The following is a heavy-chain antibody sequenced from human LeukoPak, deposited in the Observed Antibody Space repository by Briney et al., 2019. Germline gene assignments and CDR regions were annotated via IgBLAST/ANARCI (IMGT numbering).Heavy chain of an antibody. D-gene: IGHD3-22*01. CDR3: ARDPPRDYYDSSGYNS. CDR1: GFTFSSYS. V-gene: IGHV3-21*01. J-gene: IGHJ5*02. Sequence: PGGSLRLSCAASGFTFSSYSMNWVRQAPGKGLEWVSSISSSSSYIYYADSVKGRFTISRDNAKNSLYLQMNSLRAEDTAVYYCARDPPRDYYDSSGYNSWGQGTLVTVSS. CDR2: ISSSSSYI.